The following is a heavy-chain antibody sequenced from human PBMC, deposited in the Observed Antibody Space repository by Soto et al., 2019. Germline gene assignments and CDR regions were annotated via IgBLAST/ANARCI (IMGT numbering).Heavy chain of an antibody. CDR3: ARPLTTGWELLISGY. CDR2: IKDDGSEK. D-gene: IGHD1-1*01. CDR1: GFTFSNYW. V-gene: IGHV3-7*01. Sequence: DVQLVESGGGLVQPGGSLRLSCAASGFTFSNYWMNWVRQAPGKGLEWVANIKDDGSEKYYVDSVKGRFTISRDNAQNLLFLQMNSLSAEDTATYYCARPLTTGWELLISGYWGQGALVAVSS. J-gene: IGHJ4*02.